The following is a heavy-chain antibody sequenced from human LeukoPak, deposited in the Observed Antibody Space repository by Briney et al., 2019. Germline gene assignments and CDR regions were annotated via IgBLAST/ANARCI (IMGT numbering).Heavy chain of an antibody. J-gene: IGHJ3*02. V-gene: IGHV3-21*01. CDR2: ISSSSSYI. D-gene: IGHD2-21*01. CDR1: VFTFSSHS. CDR3: AGEEAVIAPTDAFDI. Sequence: GGSLRLSRPSSVFTFSSHSINWVRPAPGKGVDGVASISSSSSYIYYLHSVSGGFTISRDNATSSLYLQMNSLRAEDTPVYYCAGEEAVIAPTDAFDIWGQGTMVTVSS.